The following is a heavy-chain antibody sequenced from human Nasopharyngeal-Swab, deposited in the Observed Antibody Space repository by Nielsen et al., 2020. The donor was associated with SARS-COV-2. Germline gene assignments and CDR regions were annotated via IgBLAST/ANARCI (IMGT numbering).Heavy chain of an antibody. CDR2: IKQDGGGK. CDR3: ARDSGQDYDILTGYYVPLFYGMDV. D-gene: IGHD3-9*01. CDR1: GFTFSNYW. V-gene: IGHV3-7*01. Sequence: GESLKISCAPSGFTFSNYWMSWVRQAPGKGLEWVANIKQDGGGKYYVDSVKGRFTISRDNAKNSLYLQMNSLRPEDTAVYYCARDSGQDYDILTGYYVPLFYGMDVWGQGTTVTVSS. J-gene: IGHJ6*02.